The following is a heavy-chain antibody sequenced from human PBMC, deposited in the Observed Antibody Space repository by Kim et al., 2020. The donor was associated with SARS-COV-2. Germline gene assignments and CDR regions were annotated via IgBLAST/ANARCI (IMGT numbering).Heavy chain of an antibody. V-gene: IGHV3-23*01. Sequence: GGSLRLSCVASGFTFSSRAMSWVRQTPGKGLEWVASINNGGNTYYADSVKGRFTVSRDITKATLYLQVNSLRAEDTALYYCAKDHPSSGWPTFDSWGQGTLVTVSS. CDR2: INNGGNT. D-gene: IGHD6-19*01. J-gene: IGHJ4*02. CDR1: GFTFSSRA. CDR3: AKDHPSSGWPTFDS.